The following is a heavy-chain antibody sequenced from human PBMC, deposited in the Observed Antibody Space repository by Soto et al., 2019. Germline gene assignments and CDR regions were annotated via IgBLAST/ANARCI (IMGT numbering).Heavy chain of an antibody. CDR3: ANGPHSASGSYYIDV. CDR1: GFTLSTYD. D-gene: IGHD3-10*01. CDR2: LSYAGDT. V-gene: IGHV3-13*01. J-gene: IGHJ6*03. Sequence: GGSLRLSCAASGFTLSTYDMHWVRQATGKGLEWVAALSYAGDTYYPGSVKGRFTVSRESAKNSLYLQMNSLTAGDTAVYYCANGPHSASGSYYIDVWGTGTTVTVSS.